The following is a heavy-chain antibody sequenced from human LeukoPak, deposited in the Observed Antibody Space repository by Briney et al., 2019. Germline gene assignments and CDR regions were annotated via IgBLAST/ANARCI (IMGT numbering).Heavy chain of an antibody. Sequence: PGGSLRLSCTASGLTVSSKYMSWVRQAPGKGLEWGSAISSNGGNTYYADSVKGRFTISRDNSTKTVTLQMNSLRAEDRAVYYCASLGARGWGQGTLVTVSS. V-gene: IGHV3-23*01. D-gene: IGHD5/OR15-5a*01. CDR2: ISSNGGNT. CDR1: GLTVSSKY. J-gene: IGHJ4*02. CDR3: ASLGARG.